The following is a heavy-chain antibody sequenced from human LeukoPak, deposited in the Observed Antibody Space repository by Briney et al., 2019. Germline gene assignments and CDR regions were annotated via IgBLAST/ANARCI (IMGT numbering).Heavy chain of an antibody. J-gene: IGHJ4*02. CDR3: ARVSMAAEEGDFYFDY. CDR1: GFTVSSNY. D-gene: IGHD6-13*01. CDR2: IYSGVRT. Sequence: GGSLRLSCAASGFTVSSNYMSWVREAPGKGLEWVLVIYSGVRTYYADSVKGSFTISRDNSKNTLYLQMNSLRAEDTAVYYCARVSMAAEEGDFYFDYWGQGTLVTVSS. V-gene: IGHV3-66*01.